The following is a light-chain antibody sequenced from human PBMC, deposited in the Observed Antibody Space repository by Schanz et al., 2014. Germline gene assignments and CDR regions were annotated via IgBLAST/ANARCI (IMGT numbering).Light chain of an antibody. CDR1: QSISSW. J-gene: IGKJ1*01. Sequence: DIQMTQSPSTLSASVGDRVTITCRASQSISSWLAWYQQKPGKAPKLLIYAASTLQSGVPSRFSGGGSGTDFTLTISSLQPEDFATYYCQQTYSTVWTFGQGTKVEIK. CDR2: AAS. V-gene: IGKV1-39*01. CDR3: QQTYSTVWT.